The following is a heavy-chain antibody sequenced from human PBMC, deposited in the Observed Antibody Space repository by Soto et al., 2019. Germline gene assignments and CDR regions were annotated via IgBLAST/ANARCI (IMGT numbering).Heavy chain of an antibody. J-gene: IGHJ4*02. CDR2: ISSSGSMM. CDR3: AKEDTAINNLDY. Sequence: PGGSLRLSCAASGFTFDNYEMTWVRQAPGKGLEWLSYISSSGSMMYYADSVKGRFTISRDNTKNSLYLQMNSLRAEDTAVYYCAKEDTAINNLDYRGQGTLVTVSS. CDR1: GFTFDNYE. D-gene: IGHD2-15*01. V-gene: IGHV3-48*03.